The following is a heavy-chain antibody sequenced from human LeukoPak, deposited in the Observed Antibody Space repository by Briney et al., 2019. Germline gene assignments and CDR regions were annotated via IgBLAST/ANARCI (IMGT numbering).Heavy chain of an antibody. V-gene: IGHV3-64*01. D-gene: IGHD2-15*01. CDR2: ISSNGGST. Sequence: GGSLRLSCAASGFTFSRYAMSWVRQAPGKGLEYVSAISSNGGSTYYANSVKGRFTISRDNSKNTLYLQMGSLRAEDMAVYYCARDLRYCSGGSCWRAFDIWGQGTMVTVSS. CDR1: GFTFSRYA. CDR3: ARDLRYCSGGSCWRAFDI. J-gene: IGHJ3*02.